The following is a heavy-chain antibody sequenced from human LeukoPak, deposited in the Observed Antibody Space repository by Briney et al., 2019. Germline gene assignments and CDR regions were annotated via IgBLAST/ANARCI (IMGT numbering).Heavy chain of an antibody. CDR3: ARESGSIAARQAFDI. CDR2: ISGSGSTI. J-gene: IGHJ3*02. CDR1: GFTFSDYY. V-gene: IGHV3-11*01. Sequence: GGSLRLSCAASGFTFSDYYMSWIHQAPGKGLEWVSYISGSGSTIYYADSVKGRFTISRDNAKNSLWLQMNSLRADDTAVYYCARESGSIAARQAFDIWGQGTMVTVSS. D-gene: IGHD6-6*01.